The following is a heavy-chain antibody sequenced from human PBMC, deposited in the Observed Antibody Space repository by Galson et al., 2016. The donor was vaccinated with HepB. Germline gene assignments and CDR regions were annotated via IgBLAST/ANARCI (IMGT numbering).Heavy chain of an antibody. Sequence: SLRLSCAASGFTFTSYALSWVRQAPGRGLEWVSTLNGSGRKTYYADSVKGRFTISRDNSKNTLFLRMNSLRDEDTAVYYCARGPVDTAMAPGLLQEYYYGMDVWGQGTTVTVSS. D-gene: IGHD5-18*01. CDR2: LNGSGRKT. CDR1: GFTFTSYA. CDR3: ARGPVDTAMAPGLLQEYYYGMDV. V-gene: IGHV3-23*01. J-gene: IGHJ6*02.